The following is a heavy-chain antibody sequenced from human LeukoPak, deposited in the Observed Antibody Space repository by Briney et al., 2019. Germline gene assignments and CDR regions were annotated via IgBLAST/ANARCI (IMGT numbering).Heavy chain of an antibody. CDR2: IYTSGST. CDR1: GGSISSYY. Sequence: SETLSLTCTVSGGSISSYYWSWIRQPAGKGLQWIGRIYTSGSTNYNPSLKSRVTFSVDTSKNQLSLQVSSVTAADTAVYYCARLSRGAVADYWGQGTLVTVSS. CDR3: ARLSRGAVADY. D-gene: IGHD6-19*01. V-gene: IGHV4-4*07. J-gene: IGHJ4*02.